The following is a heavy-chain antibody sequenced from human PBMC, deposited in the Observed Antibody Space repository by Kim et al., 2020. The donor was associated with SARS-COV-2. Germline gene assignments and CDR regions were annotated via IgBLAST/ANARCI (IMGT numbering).Heavy chain of an antibody. V-gene: IGHV3-30*04. CDR1: GFTFSSYA. CDR3: ARVPDNFVSGDPYGMDV. D-gene: IGHD1-1*01. Sequence: GGSLRLSCAASGFTFSSYAMHWVRQAPGKGLEWVAVISYDGSNKYYADSVKGRFTISRDNSKNTLYLQMNSLRAEDTAVYYCARVPDNFVSGDPYGMDVWGQGTTVTVSS. CDR2: ISYDGSNK. J-gene: IGHJ6*02.